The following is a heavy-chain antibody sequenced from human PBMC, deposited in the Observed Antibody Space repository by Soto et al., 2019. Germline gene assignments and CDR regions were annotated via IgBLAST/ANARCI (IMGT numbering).Heavy chain of an antibody. Sequence: QVQLVQSGAEVKKPGSSVTVSCKASGGTFSSYTISWVRQAPGQGLEWMGGIIPIYGTANYAQKFQGRVTITADDSTSTADMELSSLRSEDTAVYYWAVGKHRWLQLCYFDLLCRCTLVSVCS. CDR3: AVGKHRWLQLCYFDL. D-gene: IGHD2-21*01. CDR1: GGTFSSYT. J-gene: IGHJ2*01. CDR2: IIPIYGTA. V-gene: IGHV1-69*12.